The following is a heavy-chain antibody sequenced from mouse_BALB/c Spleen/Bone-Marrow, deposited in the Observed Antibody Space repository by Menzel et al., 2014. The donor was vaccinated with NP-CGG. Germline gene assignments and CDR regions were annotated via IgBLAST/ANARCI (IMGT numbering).Heavy chain of an antibody. CDR1: GFTFTDYY. V-gene: IGHV7-3*02. CDR2: IRNKANGYTT. Sequence: EVMLVESGGGLVQPGGSLRLSCATSGFTFTDYYMNWVRQPPGKALEWLGFIRNKANGYTTEYSASVKSRFTISRDNSQNILYLQMNTLRVDDSATYYCARDKGRVFFDYWGQGTILTVSS. J-gene: IGHJ2*01. CDR3: ARDKGRVFFDY.